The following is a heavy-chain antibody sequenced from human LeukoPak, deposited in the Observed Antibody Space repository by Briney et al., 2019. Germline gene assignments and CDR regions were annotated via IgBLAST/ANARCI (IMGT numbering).Heavy chain of an antibody. J-gene: IGHJ4*02. CDR1: GGSISSSSYY. V-gene: IGHV4-39*07. CDR2: IYYSGST. Sequence: PSETLSLTCTVSGGSISSSSYYWGWIRQPPGKGLEWIGSIYYSGSTYYNPSLKSRVTISVDRSKNQFSLKLSSVTAADTAVYYCARIRGDYGTVDYWGQGTLVTVSS. CDR3: ARIRGDYGTVDY. D-gene: IGHD4-17*01.